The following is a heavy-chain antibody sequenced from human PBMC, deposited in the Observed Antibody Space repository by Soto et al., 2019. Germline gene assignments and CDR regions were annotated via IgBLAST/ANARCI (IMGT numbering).Heavy chain of an antibody. V-gene: IGHV4-39*01. CDR3: ARHGSSSGFGELYGFDT. Sequence: ETLSLTCTVSGGSISSSSYYWGWIRQPPGKGLEWIGGIYYSGSTYYNPSLKSRVTISVDTSKNQFSLKLSSVTAADTAVYYCARHGSSSGFGELYGFDTWGQGTLVTVSS. D-gene: IGHD3-10*01. CDR1: GGSISSSSYY. J-gene: IGHJ5*02. CDR2: IYYSGST.